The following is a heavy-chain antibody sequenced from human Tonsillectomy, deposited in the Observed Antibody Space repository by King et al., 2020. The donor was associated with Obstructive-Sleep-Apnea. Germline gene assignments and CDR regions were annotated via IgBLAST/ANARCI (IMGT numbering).Heavy chain of an antibody. V-gene: IGHV3-30*04. Sequence: VQLVESGGGVVQPGRSLKLSCAASGFTFSNYTMHWVRQAPGKGLAWVAVISSDGSNKYYAASVKGRFTISRDNSKNTLYLRMNSRRAEDTAVYYCASRVGATSWDAFDIWGQGTVVSVSS. J-gene: IGHJ3*02. CDR2: ISSDGSNK. CDR3: ASRVGATSWDAFDI. D-gene: IGHD1-26*01. CDR1: GFTFSNYT.